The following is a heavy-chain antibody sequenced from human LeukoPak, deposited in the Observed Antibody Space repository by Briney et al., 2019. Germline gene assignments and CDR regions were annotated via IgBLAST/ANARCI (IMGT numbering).Heavy chain of an antibody. CDR1: GYTFTSYG. D-gene: IGHD6-19*01. Sequence: ASVRVSCKASGYTFTSYGVSWVRQAPGQGLEWMGWISGYNGDTNYAQKLQGRVTMTTDTSTSTVYMELRSLRSDDTAVYFCARLAVAGHFDHWGQGTLVTVSS. CDR3: ARLAVAGHFDH. CDR2: ISGYNGDT. V-gene: IGHV1-18*01. J-gene: IGHJ4*02.